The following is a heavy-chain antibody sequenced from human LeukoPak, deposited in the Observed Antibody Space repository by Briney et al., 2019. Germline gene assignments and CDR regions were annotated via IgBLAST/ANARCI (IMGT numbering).Heavy chain of an antibody. CDR1: GFTFSSYG. Sequence: PGGSLRLSCAASGFTFSSYGMHWVRQAPGKGLEWVAFIRYDGSNKYYADSVKGRFTISRDNSKNTLYLQMNSLRAEDTAVYYCAKDGGDQLPRLITWFDPWGQGTLVTVSS. D-gene: IGHD2-2*01. V-gene: IGHV3-30*02. CDR2: IRYDGSNK. J-gene: IGHJ5*02. CDR3: AKDGGDQLPRLITWFDP.